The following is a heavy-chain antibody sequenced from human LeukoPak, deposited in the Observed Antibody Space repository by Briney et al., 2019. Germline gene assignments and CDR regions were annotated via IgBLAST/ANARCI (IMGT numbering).Heavy chain of an antibody. CDR3: ARAHLIVGAPMAFDI. Sequence: PGGSLRLSCAASGFTFSSYAMHWVRQAPGKGLEWVAVISYDGSNKYYADSVKGRFTISRDNSKNTLYLQMNSLRAEDTAVYYCARAHLIVGAPMAFDIWGQGTMVAVSS. V-gene: IGHV3-30*04. D-gene: IGHD1-26*01. J-gene: IGHJ3*02. CDR1: GFTFSSYA. CDR2: ISYDGSNK.